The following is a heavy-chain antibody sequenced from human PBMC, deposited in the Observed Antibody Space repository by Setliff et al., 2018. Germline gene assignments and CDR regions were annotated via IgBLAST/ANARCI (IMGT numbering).Heavy chain of an antibody. CDR3: TTDPSPTFGGVIGAAFDI. Sequence: GESLKISCAASGFTFSNAWMTWVRQAPGKGLEWVGRIKSKADGGTTDYVAPVKGRFTISRDDSKNTLFLQMNNLKIEDTAVYYCTTDPSPTFGGVIGAAFDIWGQGTMVTVSS. D-gene: IGHD3-16*01. CDR2: IKSKADGGTT. CDR1: GFTFSNAW. V-gene: IGHV3-15*01. J-gene: IGHJ3*02.